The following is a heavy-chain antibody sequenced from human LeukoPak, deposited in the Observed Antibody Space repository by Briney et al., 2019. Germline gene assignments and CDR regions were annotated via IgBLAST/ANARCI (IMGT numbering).Heavy chain of an antibody. CDR2: ISSSSSYI. D-gene: IGHD2-2*01. J-gene: IGHJ6*02. CDR1: GFTFSSYS. CDR3: ARDILGYCSSTSCPLSTPPDV. V-gene: IGHV3-21*01. Sequence: PGGSLRLSCAASGFTFSSYSMNWVRQAPGKGLEWVSSISSSSSYIYYADSVKGRFTISRDNAKNSLYLQMNSLRAEDTAVYYCARDILGYCSSTSCPLSTPPDVWGQGTTVTVSS.